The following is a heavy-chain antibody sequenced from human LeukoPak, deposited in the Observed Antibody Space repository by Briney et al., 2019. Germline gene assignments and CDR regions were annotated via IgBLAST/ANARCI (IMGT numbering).Heavy chain of an antibody. CDR2: ISSGGSTI. Sequence: GGSLRLSCAVSGFTFSDYYMSWIRQAPGKGLEWVSYISSGGSTISHADSVKGRFTISRDNAENSLYLQMNSLRAEDTAVYYCARADILTGYYKGLSDYWGQGTLVTVSS. CDR1: GFTFSDYY. V-gene: IGHV3-11*04. D-gene: IGHD3-9*01. J-gene: IGHJ4*02. CDR3: ARADILTGYYKGLSDY.